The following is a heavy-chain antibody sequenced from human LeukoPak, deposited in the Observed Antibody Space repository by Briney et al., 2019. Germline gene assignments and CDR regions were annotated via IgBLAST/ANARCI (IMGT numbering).Heavy chain of an antibody. CDR3: AIRGYSYGWYFDY. CDR1: GGSLSGYY. J-gene: IGHJ4*02. D-gene: IGHD5-18*01. Sequence: PSETLSLTCAVYGGSLSGYYWSWIRQPPGKGLEWIGEINHSGSTNYNPSLKSRVTISVDTSKNQFSLKLSSVTAADTAVYYCAIRGYSYGWYFDYWGQGTLVTVSS. V-gene: IGHV4-34*01. CDR2: INHSGST.